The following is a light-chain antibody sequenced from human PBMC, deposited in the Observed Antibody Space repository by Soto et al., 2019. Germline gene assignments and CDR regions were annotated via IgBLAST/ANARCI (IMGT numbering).Light chain of an antibody. CDR1: RSDVGGYNF. Sequence: QSVLTQPASVSGSPGQSITISCTGTRSDVGGYNFVSWYQQHPGKAPKLMISEVSNRPSGVSNRFSGSKSGNTASLTISGLQAEDEADYYCSSYTSTSTRVFGTGTKVTGL. CDR3: SSYTSTSTRV. J-gene: IGLJ1*01. V-gene: IGLV2-14*01. CDR2: EVS.